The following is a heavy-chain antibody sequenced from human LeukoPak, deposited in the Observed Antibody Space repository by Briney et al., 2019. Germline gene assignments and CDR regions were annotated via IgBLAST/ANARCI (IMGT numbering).Heavy chain of an antibody. CDR3: AKAWGTVFDYYMDV. CDR2: ISWDGGST. V-gene: IGHV3-43D*03. CDR1: GFTFSSYA. D-gene: IGHD1-1*01. Sequence: GGSLRLSCAASGFTFSSYAMSWVRQAPGKGLEWVSLISWDGGSTYYADSVKGRFTISRDNSKNSLYLQMNSLRAEDTALYYCAKAWGTVFDYYMDVWGKGTTVTVSS. J-gene: IGHJ6*03.